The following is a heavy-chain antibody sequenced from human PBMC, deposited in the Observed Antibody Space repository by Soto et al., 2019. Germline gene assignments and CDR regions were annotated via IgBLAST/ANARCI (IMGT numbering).Heavy chain of an antibody. CDR3: ARDLWFGDYAFDI. CDR2: MKQDGSEK. Sequence: PVGSLRLSCAASGFTFSSSWMNCVRHSPGKGLEWVANMKQDGSEKYYVDSVKGRFTISRDNAKNSLYLQMNSLRVEDTAVYYCARDLWFGDYAFDIWGQGTMVTVSS. CDR1: GFTFSSSW. V-gene: IGHV3-7*03. D-gene: IGHD3-10*01. J-gene: IGHJ3*02.